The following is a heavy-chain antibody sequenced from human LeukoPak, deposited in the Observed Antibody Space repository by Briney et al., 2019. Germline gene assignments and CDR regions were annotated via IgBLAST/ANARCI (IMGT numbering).Heavy chain of an antibody. CDR2: ISSSSSYI. D-gene: IGHD3-22*01. CDR3: ARLELGAYYDSSSHL. J-gene: IGHJ1*01. CDR1: GFTFSDYY. V-gene: IGHV3-11*06. Sequence: PGGSLRLSCAASGFTFSDYYMSWLRQAPGKGLEWVSYISSSSSYIYYADSVTGRFTISRDNAKNSLYLQMNSLRAEDTAVYYGARLELGAYYDSSSHLWGQGALVTASS.